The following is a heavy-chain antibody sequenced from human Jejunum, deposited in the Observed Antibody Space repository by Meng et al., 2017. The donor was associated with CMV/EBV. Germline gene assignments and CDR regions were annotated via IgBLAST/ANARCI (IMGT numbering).Heavy chain of an antibody. CDR3: ARDNGGNSAFDP. D-gene: IGHD2-8*01. CDR1: GFSFRSHN. V-gene: IGHV3-21*01. J-gene: IGHJ5*02. CDR2: ISSSSSYK. Sequence: SCAASGFSFRSHNMNWIRRAPGKGLEWVSSISSSSSYKDYIDSVRGRFTVSRDNAKNSLFLQMNGLRAEDTAVYYCARDNGGNSAFDPWGQGTLVTVSS.